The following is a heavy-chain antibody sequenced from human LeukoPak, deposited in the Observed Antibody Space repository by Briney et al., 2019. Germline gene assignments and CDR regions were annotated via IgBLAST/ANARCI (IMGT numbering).Heavy chain of an antibody. Sequence: GGSLRLSCAPSGFTFDNFAMTWVRQAPGKGLEWVSEITGSGGSTYYADSVKGRFTISRDNSKNTLYLQMNSLRAEDTAIYYCARELIDFDYWGQGTLVTVSS. D-gene: IGHD3-10*01. CDR3: ARELIDFDY. J-gene: IGHJ4*02. CDR1: GFTFDNFA. V-gene: IGHV3-23*01. CDR2: ITGSGGST.